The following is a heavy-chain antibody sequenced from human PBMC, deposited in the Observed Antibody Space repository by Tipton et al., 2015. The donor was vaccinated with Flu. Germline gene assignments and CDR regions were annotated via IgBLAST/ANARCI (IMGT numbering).Heavy chain of an antibody. CDR3: ARGRAVALGRNWFDP. V-gene: IGHV1-8*01. CDR2: MNPNTGNT. D-gene: IGHD6-19*01. J-gene: IGHJ5*02. CDR1: GYTFSSYD. Sequence: QSGPEVKKPGASVKVSCKASGYTFSSYDINWVRQATGQGLEWMGWMNPNTGNTGYAQKFQGRVTMTKNTSISTAYMELSSLRSEDTAVYYCARGRAVALGRNWFDPWGQGTLVTVSS.